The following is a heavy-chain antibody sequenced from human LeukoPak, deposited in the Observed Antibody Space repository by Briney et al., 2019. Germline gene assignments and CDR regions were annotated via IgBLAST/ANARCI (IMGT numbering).Heavy chain of an antibody. CDR2: IYYSGST. Sequence: SETLSLTCTVSGGSISSGSYYWGWIRQPPGKGLGWIGSIYYSGSTSYNPSLKSRVTISVDTSKNHFSLKLRFVTAADTAVYYCARQRGGGYWYFDLWGRGTLVTVSS. V-gene: IGHV4-39*01. CDR3: ARQRGGGYWYFDL. J-gene: IGHJ2*01. CDR1: GGSISSGSYY.